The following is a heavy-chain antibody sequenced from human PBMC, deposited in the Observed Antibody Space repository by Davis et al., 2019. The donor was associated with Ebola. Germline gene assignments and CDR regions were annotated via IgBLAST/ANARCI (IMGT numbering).Heavy chain of an antibody. D-gene: IGHD1-26*01. Sequence: PGGSLRLSCAASGFTFSNYAMGWVRQAPGKGLEWVTSISGGGTTTYYADSVKGRFTISRDNSKNTLYLQMNSLRAEDTAVYYCARDMVGEVLVGATYYYYYYMDVWGKGTTVTVSS. CDR1: GFTFSNYA. J-gene: IGHJ6*03. CDR3: ARDMVGEVLVGATYYYYYYMDV. CDR2: ISGGGTTT. V-gene: IGHV3-23*01.